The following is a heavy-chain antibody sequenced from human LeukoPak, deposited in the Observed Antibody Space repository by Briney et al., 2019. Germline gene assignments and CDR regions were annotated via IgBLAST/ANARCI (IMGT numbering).Heavy chain of an antibody. CDR2: ISGYNGNT. Sequence: GASVKVSCKASGYTFTSYGISWVRQAPGQGLEWMGWISGYNGNTNYAQKVKGRVTMTIDKSTSTAYMELRSLRSDDTAVYYCARDRQCGYWGQGTLVTVSS. V-gene: IGHV1-18*01. J-gene: IGHJ4*02. CDR1: GYTFTSYG. CDR3: ARDRQCGY. D-gene: IGHD2-21*01.